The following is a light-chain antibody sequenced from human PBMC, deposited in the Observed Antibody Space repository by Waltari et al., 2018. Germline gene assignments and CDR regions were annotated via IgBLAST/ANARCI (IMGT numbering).Light chain of an antibody. Sequence: QSALTQPPSASGSPGQSVTISCTGTSSDVGGYPYVPWYQQHPGKAPKLILFEVFQRPSGVPDRFSGSKSGNTASLTVSGLQAEDEADYYCSSYAGSNNVVFGGGTKLTVL. CDR3: SSYAGSNNVV. CDR2: EVF. V-gene: IGLV2-8*01. J-gene: IGLJ2*01. CDR1: SSDVGGYPY.